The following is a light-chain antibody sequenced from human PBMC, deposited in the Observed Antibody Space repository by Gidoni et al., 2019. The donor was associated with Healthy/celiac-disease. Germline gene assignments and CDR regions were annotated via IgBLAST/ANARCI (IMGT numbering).Light chain of an antibody. CDR3: QQYNSYSPIT. Sequence: DIQMTQSPSTLSASVGDRVTITCRASQSISSWLAWYQQKPGKAPKLLIDKASSLESGVPSRFSGSGSGTEFTLTISSLQPDDFATNYCQQYNSYSPITFGGGTKVEIK. CDR2: KAS. CDR1: QSISSW. V-gene: IGKV1-5*03. J-gene: IGKJ4*01.